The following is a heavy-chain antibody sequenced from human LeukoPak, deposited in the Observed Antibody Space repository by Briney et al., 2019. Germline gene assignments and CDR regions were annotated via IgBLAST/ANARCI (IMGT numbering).Heavy chain of an antibody. CDR1: GFTFSSYS. CDR2: ISSSSSTI. J-gene: IGHJ3*02. V-gene: IGHV3-48*01. D-gene: IGHD2-15*01. CDR3: ARDRYCSGGSCYSIDAFDI. Sequence: GGSLRLSCAASGFTFSSYSMNWVRQAPGKGLEWVSYISSSSSTIYYADSVKGRFTISRDNAKNSLYLQMNSLRAEDTAVYYCARDRYCSGGSCYSIDAFDIWGQGTMVTVSS.